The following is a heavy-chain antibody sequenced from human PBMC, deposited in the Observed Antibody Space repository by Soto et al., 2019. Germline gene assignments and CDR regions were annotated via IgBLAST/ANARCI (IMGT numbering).Heavy chain of an antibody. Sequence: ASVKVSCKASGYTFTSYDINWVRQATGQGLEWMGWMNPNSGNTGYAQKFQGRVTMTRNTSISTAYMELSSLRSEDTAVYYCARGLKKRDIVVVPAAQYYYYYMDVWGKGTTVTVSS. V-gene: IGHV1-8*01. CDR3: ARGLKKRDIVVVPAAQYYYYYMDV. CDR1: GYTFTSYD. J-gene: IGHJ6*03. CDR2: MNPNSGNT. D-gene: IGHD2-2*01.